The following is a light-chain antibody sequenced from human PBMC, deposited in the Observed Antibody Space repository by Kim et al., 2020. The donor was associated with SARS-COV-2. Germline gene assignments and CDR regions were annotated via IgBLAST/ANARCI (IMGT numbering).Light chain of an antibody. J-gene: IGLJ3*02. CDR2: VVS. Sequence: VSPGQTARITCSGDAFPKQYAYWDQQKPGQAPVLVIYVVSERPSVIPERFSGSSSGSTVTLSIRGVQAEDESDYYCQSADSSGTWVFGGGTQLTVL. V-gene: IGLV3-25*03. CDR1: AFPKQY. CDR3: QSADSSGTWV.